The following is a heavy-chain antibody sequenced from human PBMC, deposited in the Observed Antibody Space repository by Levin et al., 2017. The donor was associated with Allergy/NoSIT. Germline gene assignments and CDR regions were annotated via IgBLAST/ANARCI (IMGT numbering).Heavy chain of an antibody. D-gene: IGHD2-15*01. J-gene: IGHJ6*02. CDR2: IIPIFGTA. CDR3: AREQVGYCSGGSCQESLYYYYGMDV. CDR1: GGTFSSYA. V-gene: IGHV1-69*01. Sequence: KISCKASGGTFSSYAISWVRQAPGQGLEWMGGIIPIFGTANYAQKFQGRVTITADESTSTAYMELSSLRSEDTAVYYCAREQVGYCSGGSCQESLYYYYGMDVWGQGTTVTVSS.